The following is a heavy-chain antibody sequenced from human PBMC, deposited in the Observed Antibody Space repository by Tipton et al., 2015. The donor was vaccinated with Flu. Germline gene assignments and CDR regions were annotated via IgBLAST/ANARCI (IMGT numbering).Heavy chain of an antibody. CDR1: GYTFTGYY. D-gene: IGHD2-2*01. CDR2: INPNSGGT. Sequence: QLVQSGAEVKKPGASVKVSCKASGYTFTGYYTHWVRQAPGQGLEWMGRINPNSGGTNYAQKFQGRVTMTRDTSISTAYMELSRLRSDDTAVYYCARGSQYLFVVVPAAISDWFDPWGQGTLVTVSS. CDR3: ARGSQYLFVVVPAAISDWFDP. V-gene: IGHV1-2*06. J-gene: IGHJ5*02.